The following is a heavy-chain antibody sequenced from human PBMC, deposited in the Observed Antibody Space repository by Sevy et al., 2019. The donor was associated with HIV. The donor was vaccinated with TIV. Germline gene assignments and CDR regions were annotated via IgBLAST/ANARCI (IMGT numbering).Heavy chain of an antibody. V-gene: IGHV3-72*01. CDR1: GFTFSDHY. J-gene: IGHJ4*02. Sequence: GGSLRLSCAASGFTFSDHYMEWVRQAPGKGLEWVGRTRNKADSYTTEYAASVKGRFTISRDDSKNSLYLQMNSLKTEDTAVYYCATHAGIAAAGRVFDYWGQGSLVAVSS. CDR3: ATHAGIAAAGRVFDY. CDR2: TRNKADSYTT. D-gene: IGHD6-13*01.